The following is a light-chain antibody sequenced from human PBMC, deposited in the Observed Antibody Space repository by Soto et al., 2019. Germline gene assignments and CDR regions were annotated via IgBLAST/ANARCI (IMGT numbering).Light chain of an antibody. J-gene: IGLJ2*01. Sequence: QSVLTQPTSVSAAPGQRVTISCSGNTSNIGNHFVSWYQLLPRTAPKLLIYENIKRPSGIPDRFFGSKSGTSATLGITGLQTGDEADYYCGTWDSRPGTVVFGGGTKLNVL. CDR2: ENI. CDR1: TSNIGNHF. V-gene: IGLV1-51*01. CDR3: GTWDSRPGTVV.